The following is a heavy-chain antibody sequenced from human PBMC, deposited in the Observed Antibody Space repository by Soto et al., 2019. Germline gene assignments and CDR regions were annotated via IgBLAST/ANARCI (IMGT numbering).Heavy chain of an antibody. Sequence: ASVKVSCKASGYTFTTYGMHWVRQAPGQRHEWMGWINTGDGNTKYSQKFQGRVTLTRDTSATTGYIDLGSLRSEDTAVYYCAREYASGWYPGLDYWGQGTLVTVSS. CDR2: INTGDGNT. CDR1: GYTFTTYG. CDR3: AREYASGWYPGLDY. D-gene: IGHD6-19*01. V-gene: IGHV1-3*04. J-gene: IGHJ4*02.